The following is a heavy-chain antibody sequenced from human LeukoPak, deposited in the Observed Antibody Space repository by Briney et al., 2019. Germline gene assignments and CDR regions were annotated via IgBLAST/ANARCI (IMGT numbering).Heavy chain of an antibody. V-gene: IGHV3-74*01. D-gene: IGHD3-10*01. CDR3: ARASGSGSCLPFDY. CDR2: INSDGSST. J-gene: IGHJ4*02. Sequence: PGGSLRLSCAASGFTFSSYWMHWVRQAPGKGLVWVSRINSDGSSTSYADSVKGRFTISRDNAKNTLYLQMNSLRAEDTAVYYCARASGSGSCLPFDYWGQGTLVTVSS. CDR1: GFTFSSYW.